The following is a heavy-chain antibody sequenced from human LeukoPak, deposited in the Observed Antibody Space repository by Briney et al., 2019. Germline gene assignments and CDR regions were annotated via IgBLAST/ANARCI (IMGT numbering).Heavy chain of an antibody. CDR2: ISSSSSYI. Sequence: PGGSLRLSRAASGFTFSSYAMNWVRQAPGKGLEWVSSISSSSSYIYYADSVKGRFTISRDNAKNSLYLQMNSLRAEDTAVYYCARDPPDYYDSSGYHYFDYWGQGTLVTVSS. V-gene: IGHV3-21*01. CDR1: GFTFSSYA. D-gene: IGHD3-22*01. CDR3: ARDPPDYYDSSGYHYFDY. J-gene: IGHJ4*02.